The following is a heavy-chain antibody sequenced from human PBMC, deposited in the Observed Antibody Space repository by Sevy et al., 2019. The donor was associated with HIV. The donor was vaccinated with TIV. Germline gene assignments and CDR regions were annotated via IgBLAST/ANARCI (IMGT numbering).Heavy chain of an antibody. CDR2: IYYSGST. Sequence: SETLSLTCTVSGDSISSSPYYWGWIRQSHGKGLEWIGSIYYSGSTYYNPSLKSRVPISVDTSKNQFSLKLNLVTAADTAVYYCARQVGQLRFFDWSPGYFDYWGQGILVTVSS. CDR3: ARQVGQLRFFDWSPGYFDY. V-gene: IGHV4-39*01. J-gene: IGHJ4*02. D-gene: IGHD3-9*01. CDR1: GDSISSSPYY.